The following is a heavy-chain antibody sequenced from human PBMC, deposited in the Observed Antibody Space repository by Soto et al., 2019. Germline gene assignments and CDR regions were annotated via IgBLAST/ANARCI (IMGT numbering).Heavy chain of an antibody. D-gene: IGHD3-10*01. J-gene: IGHJ4*02. V-gene: IGHV3-15*07. Sequence: EVQLVESGGGLVKPGGSPRLSCAASGFSFSNAWMNWVRQAPGKGLEWVGRIKSKADGGATDYAEPVKGRFTISREDSENWLYLQMNRLKSEDAAVYYCATDGGRGSGAIASWGKGTLLTVSS. CDR1: GFSFSNAW. CDR3: ATDGGRGSGAIAS. CDR2: IKSKADGGAT.